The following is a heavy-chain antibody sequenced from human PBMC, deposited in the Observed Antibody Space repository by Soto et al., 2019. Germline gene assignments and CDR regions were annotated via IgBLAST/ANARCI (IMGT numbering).Heavy chain of an antibody. V-gene: IGHV4-4*07. D-gene: IGHD5-18*01. CDR2: IYTSVST. CDR1: GGSISSTY. J-gene: IGHJ6*02. Sequence: SETLSLTCTVSGGSISSTYWNWIRQPAGKGLEWIGRIYTSVSTSYNPSLKSRVTMSIDTSKSQFSLKLSSVTAADTAVYYCARVTQRGYGLYSGIMDVSGQGSKVTVSS. CDR3: ARVTQRGYGLYSGIMDV.